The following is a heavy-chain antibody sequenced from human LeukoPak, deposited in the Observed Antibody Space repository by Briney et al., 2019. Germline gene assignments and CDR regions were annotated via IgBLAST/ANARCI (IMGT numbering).Heavy chain of an antibody. Sequence: SETLSLTCTVSGGSISSSSYYWGWIRQPPGKGLEWIGSIYYSGSTYYNPSLKSRVTMSVDTSKNQFSLKLSSVTAADTAVYYCAREKGYSSSWYIPNRNWFDPWGQGTLVTVPS. J-gene: IGHJ5*02. CDR3: AREKGYSSSWYIPNRNWFDP. CDR2: IYYSGST. D-gene: IGHD6-13*01. CDR1: GGSISSSSYY. V-gene: IGHV4-39*07.